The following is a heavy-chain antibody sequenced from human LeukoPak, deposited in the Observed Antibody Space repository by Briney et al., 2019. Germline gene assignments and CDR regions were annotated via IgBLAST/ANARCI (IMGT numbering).Heavy chain of an antibody. CDR1: GYTFTSYY. CDR2: INPSGGST. J-gene: IGHJ4*02. V-gene: IGHV1-46*01. D-gene: IGHD6-19*01. Sequence: ASVKVSCKASGYTFTSYYMHWVRQAPGQGLEWMGIINPSGGSTSYAQKFQGRVTMTRDMSTSTVYMELSSLRSEDTAVYYCAKGGGSSGRSYYFDYWGQGTLVTVSS. CDR3: AKGGGSSGRSYYFDY.